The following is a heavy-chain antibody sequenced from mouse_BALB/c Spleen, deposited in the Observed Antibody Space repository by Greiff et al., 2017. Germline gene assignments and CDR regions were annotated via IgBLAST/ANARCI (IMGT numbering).Heavy chain of an antibody. Sequence: EVHLVESGPELVKPGASVKISCKASGYTFTDYNMHWVKQSHGKSLEWIGYIYPYNGGTGYNQKFKSKATLTVDNSSSTAYMELRSLTSEDSAVYYCGPYDYDGWFAYWGQGTLVTVSA. CDR3: GPYDYDGWFAY. V-gene: IGHV1S29*02. D-gene: IGHD2-4*01. CDR2: IYPYNGGT. CDR1: GYTFTDYN. J-gene: IGHJ3*01.